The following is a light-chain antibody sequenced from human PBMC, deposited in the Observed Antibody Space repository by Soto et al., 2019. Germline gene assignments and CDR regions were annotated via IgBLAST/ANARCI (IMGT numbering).Light chain of an antibody. CDR1: SSDVGGYNY. Sequence: QSVLTQPASVSGSPGQSITISCTGTSSDVGGYNYVSWYQQHPGKAPKLMIYEVSNRPSGVSNRFSGSKSGNTASLTVSWLQAEDEADYYCSSYAGSNNFVFGTG. V-gene: IGLV2-8*01. CDR3: SSYAGSNNFV. J-gene: IGLJ1*01. CDR2: EVS.